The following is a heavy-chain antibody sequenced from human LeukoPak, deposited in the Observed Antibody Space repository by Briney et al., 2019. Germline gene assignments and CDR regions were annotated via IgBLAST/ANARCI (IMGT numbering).Heavy chain of an antibody. CDR3: ARDRAAGYADAFDI. CDR1: GFTFSSYS. V-gene: IGHV3-66*01. CDR2: IYNSGST. J-gene: IGHJ3*02. Sequence: GGSLRLSCAASGFTFSSYSMNWVRQAPGKGLEWVSVIYNSGSTYYADSVKGRFTISRDNSNNTLYLQMNSLRAEDTAVYYCARDRAAGYADAFDIWGQGTMVTVSS. D-gene: IGHD6-25*01.